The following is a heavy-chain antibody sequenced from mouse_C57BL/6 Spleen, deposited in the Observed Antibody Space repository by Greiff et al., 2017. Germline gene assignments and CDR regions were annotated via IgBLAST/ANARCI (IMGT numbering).Heavy chain of an antibody. CDR2: IYPGDGDT. J-gene: IGHJ2*01. CDR3: ARGIYYGYSLY. CDR1: GYAFSSSW. V-gene: IGHV1-82*01. D-gene: IGHD2-3*01. Sequence: QVQLQQSGPELVKPGASVKISCKASGYAFSSSWMNWVKQRPGKGLEWIGRIYPGDGDTNYNGKFKGKATLTADKSSSTAYMQLSSLTSEDSAVYFCARGIYYGYSLYWGQGTTLTVSS.